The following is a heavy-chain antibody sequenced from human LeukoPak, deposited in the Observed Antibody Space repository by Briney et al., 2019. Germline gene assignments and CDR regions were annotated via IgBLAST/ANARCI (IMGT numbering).Heavy chain of an antibody. CDR1: GFTFSSYA. CDR3: AKLSTMVRGVIITEGNYFDY. V-gene: IGHV3-23*01. Sequence: GGSLRLSCAASGFTFSSYAMSWVRQAPGKGLEWVSAISGSGGSTYYADSVKGRFTISRDNSKNTLYLQMNSLRAEDTAVYYCAKLSTMVRGVIITEGNYFDYWGQGTLVTVSS. D-gene: IGHD3-10*01. CDR2: ISGSGGST. J-gene: IGHJ4*02.